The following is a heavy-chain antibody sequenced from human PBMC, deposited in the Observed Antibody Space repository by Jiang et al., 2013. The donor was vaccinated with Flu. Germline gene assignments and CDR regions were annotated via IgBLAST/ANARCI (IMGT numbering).Heavy chain of an antibody. CDR3: ARHSRYYDSSGYYYWYFDL. D-gene: IGHD3-22*01. CDR2: IDPSDSYT. Sequence: KGLEWMGRIDPSDSYTNYSPSFQGHVTISADKSISTAYLQWSSLKASDTAMYYCARHSRYYDSSGYYYWYFDLWGRGTLVTVSS. V-gene: IGHV5-10-1*01. J-gene: IGHJ2*01.